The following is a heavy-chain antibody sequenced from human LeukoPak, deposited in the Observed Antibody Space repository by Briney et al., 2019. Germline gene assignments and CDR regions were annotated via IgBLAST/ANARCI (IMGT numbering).Heavy chain of an antibody. CDR2: ISYDGSNK. J-gene: IGHJ3*02. CDR1: GFSFSSYN. Sequence: GGSLRLSCAASGFSFSSYNMNWVRQAPGKGLEWVAVISYDGSNKYYADSVKGRFTISRDNSKNTLYPQMNSLRAEDTAVYYCAKLAPGIAAAVQTVAFDIWGQGTMVTVSS. CDR3: AKLAPGIAAAVQTVAFDI. D-gene: IGHD6-13*01. V-gene: IGHV3-30*18.